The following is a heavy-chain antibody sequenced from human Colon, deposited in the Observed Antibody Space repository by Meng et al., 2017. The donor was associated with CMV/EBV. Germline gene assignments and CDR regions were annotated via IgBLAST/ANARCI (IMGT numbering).Heavy chain of an antibody. CDR1: GFIFGSYV. V-gene: IGHV3-21*01. J-gene: IGHJ5*02. CDR2: ISTISGFM. CDR3: ARDSNDYSDYAHWFDA. D-gene: IGHD4-11*01. Sequence: GESLKISCAASGFIFGSYVMHWVRQAPGKGLEWVSSISTISGFMYYADSVRGRFTISRDNAKNSVYLQMNSLRAEDTAVYYCARDSNDYSDYAHWFDAWGQGTLVTVSS.